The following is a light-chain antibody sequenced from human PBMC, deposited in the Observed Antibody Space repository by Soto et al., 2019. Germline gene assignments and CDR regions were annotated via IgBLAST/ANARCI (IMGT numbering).Light chain of an antibody. V-gene: IGKV1-9*01. Sequence: DIQLTQSPSFVSASVGDRVTITCRASQGISSYLAWYQQKPGKAPKLLIHTASTLQSGVPSRFSGSGSGTEFTLTISSLQPEYCATYYCQHRHSYPITFGQGTRLE. CDR2: TAS. CDR3: QHRHSYPIT. CDR1: QGISSY. J-gene: IGKJ5*01.